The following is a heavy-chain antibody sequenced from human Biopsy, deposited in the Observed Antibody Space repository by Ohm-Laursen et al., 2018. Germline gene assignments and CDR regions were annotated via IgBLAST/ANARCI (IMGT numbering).Heavy chain of an antibody. CDR1: GFSLSSTGMC. V-gene: IGHV2-70*16. CDR3: ARTRAHNFGALEF. CDR2: IDWDDDK. D-gene: IGHD1-1*01. J-gene: IGHJ4*01. Sequence: TQTLTLTCSFSGFSLSSTGMCISWVRQPPGKALECLGRIDWDDDKFYSPSLETRLSPSKDTTTNQVVLTLTDVDPEDTATYYCARTRAHNFGALEFWGQGILVTVSS.